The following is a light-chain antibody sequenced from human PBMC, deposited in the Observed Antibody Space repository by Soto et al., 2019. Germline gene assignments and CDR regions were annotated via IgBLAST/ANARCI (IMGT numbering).Light chain of an antibody. CDR1: SSDVGVYNS. CDR2: DVT. V-gene: IGLV2-14*01. J-gene: IGLJ2*01. CDR3: SSYTTSNTV. Sequence: QSALTQPASVSGSPGQSITISCTGTSSDVGVYNSVSWYQQRPGKAPKLMIYDVTNRPSGVSNRFSGSKSGNTASLTISGLQAEDEADYYCSSYTTSNTVFGGGTTLTVL.